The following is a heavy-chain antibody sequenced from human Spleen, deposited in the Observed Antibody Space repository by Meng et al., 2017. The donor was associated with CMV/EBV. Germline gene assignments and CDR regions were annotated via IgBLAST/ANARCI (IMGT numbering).Heavy chain of an antibody. CDR3: VTGGTDP. CDR1: GYSFTDYY. CDR2: INPKTGDT. D-gene: IGHD1-1*01. Sequence: SVKVSCKASGYSFTDYYMHWVRQAPGQGLEWMGWINPKTGDTVYALKFQGRVTMTRGSSVSTTYIELNRLRSDDTAVYYCVTGGTDPWGQGTLVTVSS. J-gene: IGHJ5*02. V-gene: IGHV1-2*02.